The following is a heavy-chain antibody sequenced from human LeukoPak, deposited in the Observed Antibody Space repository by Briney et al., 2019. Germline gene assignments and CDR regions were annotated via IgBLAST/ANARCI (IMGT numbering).Heavy chain of an antibody. D-gene: IGHD3-22*01. CDR3: ARMAYYYDSSGYYFASGGGDY. CDR2: ISAYNGNT. Sequence: ASVKVSCKASGYSFTSDDMNWVRQAPGQGLEWMGWISAYNGNTNYAQKLQGRVTMTTDTSTSTAYMELRSLRSDDTAVYYCARMAYYYDSSGYYFASGGGDYWGQGTLVTVSS. V-gene: IGHV1-18*01. CDR1: GYSFTSDD. J-gene: IGHJ4*02.